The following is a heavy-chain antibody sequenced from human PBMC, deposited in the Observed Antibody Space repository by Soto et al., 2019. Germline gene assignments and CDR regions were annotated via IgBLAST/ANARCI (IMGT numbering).Heavy chain of an antibody. CDR2: IYYSGST. CDR3: ARGIAAAGYYYYGMDV. CDR1: GGSISSYY. V-gene: IGHV4-59*08. J-gene: IGHJ6*02. D-gene: IGHD6-13*01. Sequence: PSETLSLTCTVSGGSISSYYWSWIRQPPGKGLEWIGYIYYSGSTNYNPSLKSRVTISVDTSKNQFSLKLSSVTAADTAVYYCARGIAAAGYYYYGMDVWGQGTTVTVSS.